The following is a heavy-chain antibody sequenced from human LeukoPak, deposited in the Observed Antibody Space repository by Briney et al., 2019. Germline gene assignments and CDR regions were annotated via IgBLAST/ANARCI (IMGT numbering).Heavy chain of an antibody. V-gene: IGHV1-2*02. CDR3: ARSTHCISTSRLMMLY. CDR1: GYTFTGYY. J-gene: IGHJ4*02. Sequence: GASVKVSCKASGYTFTGYYMHWVRQAPGQGLEWMGWINPNSGGTSYAQKFQGRVTMTRDTSISTAYMELSRLRSDDTALYYCARSTHCISTSRLMMLYWGQGTLVTVSS. CDR2: INPNSGGT. D-gene: IGHD2-2*01.